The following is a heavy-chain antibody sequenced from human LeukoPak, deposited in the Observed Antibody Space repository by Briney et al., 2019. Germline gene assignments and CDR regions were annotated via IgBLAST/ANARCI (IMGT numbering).Heavy chain of an antibody. CDR1: GFTFSSYS. CDR2: ISSSSSYI. Sequence: GGSLRLSCAASGFTFSSYSMNWVRQAPGKGLEWVSSISSSSSYIYYADSVKGRFTISRDNAKNSLYLQMNSLRAEDTAVYYCARDSGYSSGWYYFDYWGQGTLVTVSS. V-gene: IGHV3-21*01. CDR3: ARDSGYSSGWYYFDY. D-gene: IGHD6-19*01. J-gene: IGHJ4*02.